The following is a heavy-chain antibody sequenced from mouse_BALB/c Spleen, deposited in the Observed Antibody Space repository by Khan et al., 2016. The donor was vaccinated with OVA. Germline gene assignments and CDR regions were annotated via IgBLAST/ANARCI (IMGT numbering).Heavy chain of an antibody. CDR3: ARGYGGDFDY. J-gene: IGHJ2*01. CDR1: GYSIASDYA. Sequence: EVQLQESGPGLVKPSQSLSLTCTVTGYSIASDYAWNWIRQFPGNKLEWMGFISYSGNTNYNPSLKSQISITRDTSKNQFFLQLNSVTSEDTATYYCARGYGGDFDYWGQGTTLTVSS. V-gene: IGHV3-2*02. D-gene: IGHD1-1*02. CDR2: ISYSGNT.